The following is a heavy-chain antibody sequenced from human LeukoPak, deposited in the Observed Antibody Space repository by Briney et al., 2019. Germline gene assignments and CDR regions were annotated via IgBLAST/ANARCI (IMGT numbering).Heavy chain of an antibody. D-gene: IGHD3-22*01. CDR3: ARDGNYYDSSGYYFLGFRGAFDI. CDR2: ISSSSSNI. J-gene: IGHJ3*02. V-gene: IGHV3-48*01. CDR1: GFTYISYS. Sequence: GGSLRLSCAASGFTYISYSMNWLRQAPGKGLEWVSYISSSSSNIYYADSVKGRFTISRDNAKNSLYLQMNSLRAEDTAVYYCARDGNYYDSSGYYFLGFRGAFDIGGQGTRVTVSS.